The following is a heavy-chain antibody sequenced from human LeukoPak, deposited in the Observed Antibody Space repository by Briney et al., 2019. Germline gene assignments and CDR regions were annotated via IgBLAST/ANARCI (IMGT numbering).Heavy chain of an antibody. CDR2: IIPIFGTA. V-gene: IGHV1-69*05. D-gene: IGHD6-6*01. Sequence: SVTVSCKASGGTFSSYAISWVRQAPGQGLEWMGGIIPIFGTANYAQKFQGRVTITTDESTSTAYMELSSLRSEDTAVYYCAISIPEYSSSRRNDYWGQGTLVTVSS. CDR1: GGTFSSYA. J-gene: IGHJ4*02. CDR3: AISIPEYSSSRRNDY.